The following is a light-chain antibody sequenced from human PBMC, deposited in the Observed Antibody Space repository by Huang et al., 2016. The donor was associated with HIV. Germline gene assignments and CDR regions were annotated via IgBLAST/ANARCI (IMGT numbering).Light chain of an antibody. V-gene: IGKV2-30*01. CDR3: MQGTHSPPGT. Sequence: DVVLTQSPLSLPVTLGQPASISCRSSQSIIYSAGNTYLNWFQQRPGQSPRRRIYKVSNRDSWVPDRFSGSGSGTDFTLKISRVEAEDVGVYFCMQGTHSPPGTFGQGTKVDIK. CDR2: KVS. CDR1: QSIIYSAGNTY. J-gene: IGKJ1*01.